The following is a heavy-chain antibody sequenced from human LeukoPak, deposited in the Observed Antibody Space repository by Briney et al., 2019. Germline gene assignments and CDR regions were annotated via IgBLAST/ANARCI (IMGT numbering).Heavy chain of an antibody. CDR2: IKQDGSEK. Sequence: GGSLRLSCAASGFTFSSYWMSWVRQAPGKGLEWVANIKQDGSEKYYVDSVKGRFTISRDNAKNSLYLQMNSLRAEDTAVYYRARGPYYDILTGYYPPDYWGQGTLVTVSS. J-gene: IGHJ4*02. CDR1: GFTFSSYW. CDR3: ARGPYYDILTGYYPPDY. V-gene: IGHV3-7*03. D-gene: IGHD3-9*01.